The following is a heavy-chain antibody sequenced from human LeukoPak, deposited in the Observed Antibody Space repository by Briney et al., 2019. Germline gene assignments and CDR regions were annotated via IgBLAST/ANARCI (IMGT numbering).Heavy chain of an antibody. Sequence: PSETLSLTCAVYGGSFSGYYWSWIRQPPGKGLEWIGEINHSGSTNYNPSLKSRVTISVDTSKNQFSLKLSSVTAADTAVYYRARGGRRWLQSHAFDIWGQGTMVTVSS. CDR1: GGSFSGYY. CDR3: ARGGRRWLQSHAFDI. V-gene: IGHV4-34*01. CDR2: INHSGST. J-gene: IGHJ3*02. D-gene: IGHD5-24*01.